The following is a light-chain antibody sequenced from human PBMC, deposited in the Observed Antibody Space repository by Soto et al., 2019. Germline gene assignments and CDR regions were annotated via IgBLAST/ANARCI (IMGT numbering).Light chain of an antibody. CDR2: SND. J-gene: IGLJ3*02. V-gene: IGLV1-44*01. CDR3: AAWDDSLNGWV. CDR1: SSNIGSNT. Sequence: QSVLTQAPSASGTPGQRVTISWSGSSSNIGSNTVTWYQQVPGTAPKLLIYSNDQRPSGVPDRFSGSKSGTSASLAIAGLQSEDEADYYCAAWDDSLNGWVFGGGTKLTVL.